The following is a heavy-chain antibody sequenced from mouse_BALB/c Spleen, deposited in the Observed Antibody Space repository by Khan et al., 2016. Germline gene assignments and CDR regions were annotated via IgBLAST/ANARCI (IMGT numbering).Heavy chain of an antibody. CDR2: ARNKANGFTD. D-gene: IGHD2-3*01. CDR3: ARGFNDGYYCYLDV. J-gene: IGHJ1*01. Sequence: EVELVESGGGLVQPGDSLRLSSTTSGFSFTDYYLSWVRQPPGEALEWLGFARNKANGFTDASRATVTGRFTISRDNYQSILYLKRNTLRADDSATYYCARGFNDGYYCYLDVWGAGTTVTVSS. CDR1: GFSFTDYY. V-gene: IGHV7-3*02.